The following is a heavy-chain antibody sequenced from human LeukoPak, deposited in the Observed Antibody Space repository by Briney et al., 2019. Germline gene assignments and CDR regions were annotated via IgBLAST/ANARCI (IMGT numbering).Heavy chain of an antibody. CDR1: GGSVSSGSYY. J-gene: IGHJ4*02. Sequence: SETLSLTCTVSGGSVSSGSYYWSWIRQPPGKGLEWIGYIYYSGSTNYNPSLKSRVTISVDTSKNQFSLKLSSVTAADTAVDFCARSCLPNYLDYWGQGTLVTVSS. CDR3: ARSCLPNYLDY. D-gene: IGHD3-16*01. CDR2: IYYSGST. V-gene: IGHV4-61*01.